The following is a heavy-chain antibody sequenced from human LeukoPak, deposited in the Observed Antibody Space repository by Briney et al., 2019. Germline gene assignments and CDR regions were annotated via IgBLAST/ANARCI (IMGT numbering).Heavy chain of an antibody. D-gene: IGHD3-3*01. CDR2: ISWNSGSI. CDR1: GFTFDDYA. V-gene: IGHV3-9*01. CDR3: AKDSYDFWSGPPDY. J-gene: IGHJ4*02. Sequence: GGSLRLSCAASGFTFDDYAMHWVRQAPGKGLERVSGISWNSGSIGYADSVKGRFTISRDNAKNSLYLQMNSLRAEDTALYYCAKDSYDFWSGPPDYWGQGTLVTVSS.